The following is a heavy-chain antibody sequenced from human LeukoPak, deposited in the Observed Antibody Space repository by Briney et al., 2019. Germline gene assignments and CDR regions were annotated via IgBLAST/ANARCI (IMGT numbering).Heavy chain of an antibody. V-gene: IGHV4-39*07. CDR1: GGSISSSSYY. CDR2: IYYSGST. J-gene: IGHJ4*02. Sequence: SETLSLTCTVPGGSISSSSYYWGWIRQTPGKGLEWIGSIYYSGSTYYNPSLKSRVTISVDTSKNQFSLKLSSVTAADTAVYYCAREYSGSYFMDYWGQGTLVTVSS. D-gene: IGHD1-26*01. CDR3: AREYSGSYFMDY.